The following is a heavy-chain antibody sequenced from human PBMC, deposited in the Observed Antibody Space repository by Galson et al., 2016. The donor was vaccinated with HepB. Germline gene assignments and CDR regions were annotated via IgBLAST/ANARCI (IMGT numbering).Heavy chain of an antibody. V-gene: IGHV1-24*01. Sequence: SVKVSCKVSGYTLTELSIHWVRQAPGKGLEWMGGFDPEDGVTPYTQKFQGRFTMTEDTSTDTAYMELSSLISEDTAVYYCATGLPSRGYSGYVSYQYFGMDVWGQGTTVTVSS. CDR2: FDPEDGVT. CDR3: ATGLPSRGYSGYVSYQYFGMDV. J-gene: IGHJ6*02. CDR1: GYTLTELS. D-gene: IGHD5-12*01.